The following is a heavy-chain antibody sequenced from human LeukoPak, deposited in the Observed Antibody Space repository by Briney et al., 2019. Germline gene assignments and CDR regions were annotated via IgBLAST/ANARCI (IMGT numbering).Heavy chain of an antibody. CDR3: ATGKDTAMVTRFDY. J-gene: IGHJ4*02. Sequence: ASVKVSCKVSGYTLTELSMHWVRQAPGKGLEWMGGFGPEDGETIYAQKFQGRVTMTEDTSTDTAYMELSSLRSEDTAVYYCATGKDTAMVTRFDYWGQGTPVTVSS. D-gene: IGHD5-18*01. CDR2: FGPEDGET. V-gene: IGHV1-24*01. CDR1: GYTLTELS.